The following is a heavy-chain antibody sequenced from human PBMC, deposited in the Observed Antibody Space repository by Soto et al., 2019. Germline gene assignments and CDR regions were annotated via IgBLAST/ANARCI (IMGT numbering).Heavy chain of an antibody. J-gene: IGHJ4*02. V-gene: IGHV1-69*13. CDR2: IIPIFGTA. CDR1: GGTFSSYA. D-gene: IGHD2-15*01. CDR3: ARDRCSGGSCYRYFDY. Sequence: SVKVSCKASGGTFSSYAISWVRQAPGQGLEWMGGIIPIFGTANYAQKFQGRVTITADESTSTAYMELSSLRSEDTAVYYCARDRCSGGSCYRYFDYWGQGTLVTVSS.